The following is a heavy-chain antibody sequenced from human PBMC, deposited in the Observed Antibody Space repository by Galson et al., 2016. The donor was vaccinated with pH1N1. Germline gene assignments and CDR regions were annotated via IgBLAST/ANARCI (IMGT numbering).Heavy chain of an antibody. CDR2: VYRSGAT. J-gene: IGHJ4*02. CDR3: ARHQSGVGGIPFAFDS. D-gene: IGHD3-3*01. CDR1: GISITSGYY. Sequence: ETLSLTCAVSGISITSGYYWGWIRQPPGKGLEWIGTVYRSGATDYNPSLKSRITTSVDTSKNQFPLRLTSVTAADTAMYYCARHQSGVGGIPFAFDSWGQGILVTVSS. V-gene: IGHV4-38-2*01.